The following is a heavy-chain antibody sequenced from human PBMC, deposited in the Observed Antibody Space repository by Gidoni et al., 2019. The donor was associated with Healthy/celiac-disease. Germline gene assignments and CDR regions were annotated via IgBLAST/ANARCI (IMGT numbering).Heavy chain of an antibody. CDR3: ARDLGNYGDLVDY. D-gene: IGHD4-17*01. Sequence: QVQLVESGGGVVQPGRSLRLSCAASGFTFSSYGMHWVRQAPGKGLEWVAVIWYDGSNKYYADSVKGRFTISRDNSKNTLYLQMNSLRAEDTAVYYCARDLGNYGDLVDYWGQGTLVTVSS. CDR2: IWYDGSNK. J-gene: IGHJ4*02. CDR1: GFTFSSYG. V-gene: IGHV3-33*01.